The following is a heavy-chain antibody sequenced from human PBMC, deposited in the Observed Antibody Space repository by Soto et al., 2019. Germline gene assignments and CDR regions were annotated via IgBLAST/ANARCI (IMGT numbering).Heavy chain of an antibody. CDR1: GAPITSGAYS. D-gene: IGHD2-21*02. V-gene: IGHV4-30-2*01. CDR2: IYQSGST. J-gene: IGHJ5*02. CDR3: ARDMSGCSSSDCYLSGWFDP. Sequence: QLQLRESGSGLVKPSQTLSLTCTVSGAPITSGAYSWSWIRQPPGKGLEWIGVIYQSGSTHYNPSLQSRVTISVDRSKNHFSLQLTSLTAADTAVYYCARDMSGCSSSDCYLSGWFDPWGPGTLVTVSS.